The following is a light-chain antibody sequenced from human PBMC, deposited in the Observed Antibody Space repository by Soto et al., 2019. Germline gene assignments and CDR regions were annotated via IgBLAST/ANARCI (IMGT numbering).Light chain of an antibody. Sequence: EIVLTQSPGTLSLSPGERATLSCRASQTVSSNYLAWYQQRPGQAPRLLIYGASSRASGIPDRFSGSGSGTDFTLTITRLQPEDFAVYYCQQYCGSSQDTFGQGTKLEI. CDR2: GAS. V-gene: IGKV3-20*01. J-gene: IGKJ2*01. CDR3: QQYCGSSQDT. CDR1: QTVSSNY.